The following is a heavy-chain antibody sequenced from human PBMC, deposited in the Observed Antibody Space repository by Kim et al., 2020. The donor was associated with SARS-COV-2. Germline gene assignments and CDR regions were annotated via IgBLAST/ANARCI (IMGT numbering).Heavy chain of an antibody. V-gene: IGHV3-33*05. D-gene: IGHD3-10*01. CDR2: ISYDGSNK. CDR1: GFTFSSYG. Sequence: GGSLRLSCAASGFTFSSYGMHWVRQAPGKGLEWVAVISYDGSNKYYADSVKGRFTISRDNSKNTLYLQMNSLRAEDTAVYYCARGPRFTMVRADYWGQGT. CDR3: ARGPRFTMVRADY. J-gene: IGHJ4*02.